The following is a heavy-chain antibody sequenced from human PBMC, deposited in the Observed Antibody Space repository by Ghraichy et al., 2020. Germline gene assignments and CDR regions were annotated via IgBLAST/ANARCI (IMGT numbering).Heavy chain of an antibody. CDR2: IYYNGNA. Sequence: SETLSLTCTVSGGSIRSHFWSWIRQSPGKGLEWIGYIYYNGNANYHPSLKSRVTISVDTNKNQFSLSLTSVTAADTAIYYCARRGRGYSLYYYGLDVWGLGTTVTVSS. D-gene: IGHD5-18*01. V-gene: IGHV4-59*08. CDR3: ARRGRGYSLYYYGLDV. CDR1: GGSIRSHF. J-gene: IGHJ6*02.